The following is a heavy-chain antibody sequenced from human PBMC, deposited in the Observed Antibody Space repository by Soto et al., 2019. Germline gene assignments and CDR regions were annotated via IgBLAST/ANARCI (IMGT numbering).Heavy chain of an antibody. Sequence: QVQLVQSGAEVKKPGASVKVSCKASGYTFTSYAMHWVRQAPGQRLEWMGWINAGNGNTKYSQKFQGRVTITRDTSASTAYMELSSLRSEDTAVYYCARDGSYCSSTSCYVPGWFDPWGQGTLVTVSS. J-gene: IGHJ5*02. V-gene: IGHV1-3*01. CDR3: ARDGSYCSSTSCYVPGWFDP. CDR1: GYTFTSYA. D-gene: IGHD2-2*01. CDR2: INAGNGNT.